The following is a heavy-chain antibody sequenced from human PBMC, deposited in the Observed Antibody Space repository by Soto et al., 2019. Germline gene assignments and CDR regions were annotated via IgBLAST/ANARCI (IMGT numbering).Heavy chain of an antibody. CDR1: GWSFSGYY. D-gene: IGHD1-26*01. Sequence: YTLSLTCAAYGWSFSGYYWSWIRQPPGKGLEWIGEINHSGSTNYNPSLKSRVTISVDTSKNQFSLKLSYVTAADTAVYYCARFILRGARYYYYYYGMYVGGQGTT. V-gene: IGHV4-34*01. CDR2: INHSGST. J-gene: IGHJ6*01. CDR3: ARFILRGARYYYYYYGMYV.